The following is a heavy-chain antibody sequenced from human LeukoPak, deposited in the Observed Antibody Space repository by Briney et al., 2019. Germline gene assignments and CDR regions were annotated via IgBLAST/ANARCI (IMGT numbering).Heavy chain of an antibody. CDR1: GGSISSSSYY. D-gene: IGHD1-26*01. Sequence: SETLSLTCTVSGGSISSSSYYWGWIRQPPGKGLEWIGSIYYSGSTYYNPSLKSRVTISVDTSKNQFSLKLSSVTAADTAVYYCARDSALNVSGSYGFDYWGQGTLVTVSS. CDR3: ARDSALNVSGSYGFDY. CDR2: IYYSGST. J-gene: IGHJ4*02. V-gene: IGHV4-39*07.